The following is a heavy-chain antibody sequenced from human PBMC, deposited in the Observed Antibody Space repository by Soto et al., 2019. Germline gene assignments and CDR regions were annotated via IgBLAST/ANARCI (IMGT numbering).Heavy chain of an antibody. J-gene: IGHJ4*02. V-gene: IGHV3-30-3*01. CDR2: ISYDGSNK. Sequence: QVQLVESGGGVVQPGRSLRLSCAASGFTFSSYAMHWVRQAPGKGLEWVAVISYDGSNKYYADSVKGRFTISRDNSKNTLYLQMNSLRAEDTAVYYCARDMNWNDWYYFDYWGQGTLVTFSS. CDR3: ARDMNWNDWYYFDY. D-gene: IGHD1-1*01. CDR1: GFTFSSYA.